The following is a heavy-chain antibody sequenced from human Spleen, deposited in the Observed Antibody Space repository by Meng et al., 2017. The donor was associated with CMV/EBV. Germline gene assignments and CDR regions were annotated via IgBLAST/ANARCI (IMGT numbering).Heavy chain of an antibody. D-gene: IGHD3-3*01. Sequence: ETLSLTCTVSGYSISSGYYWGWVRQAPGKGLEWVSYISSSSSYIYYADSVKGRFTISRDNAKNSLYLQMNSLRAEDTAAYYCARAEGLRFLEWYSYGMDVWGQGTTVTVSS. CDR3: ARAEGLRFLEWYSYGMDV. V-gene: IGHV3-21*05. CDR2: ISSSSSYI. J-gene: IGHJ6*02. CDR1: GYSISSGYY.